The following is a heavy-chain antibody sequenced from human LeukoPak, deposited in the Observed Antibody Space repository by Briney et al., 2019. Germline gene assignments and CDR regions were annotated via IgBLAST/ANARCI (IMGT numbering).Heavy chain of an antibody. CDR2: IDSSGTI. J-gene: IGHJ4*02. Sequence: GGSLRLSCAASGFTFSDYFMSWIRQGPGKGLEWVSHIDSSGTIYYADSVKGRATISRDNAKNSLYLQMNSLRAEDTAVYYCAKEARITMIVVVTPPDYWGQGTLVTVSS. CDR1: GFTFSDYF. D-gene: IGHD3-22*01. CDR3: AKEARITMIVVVTPPDY. V-gene: IGHV3-11*01.